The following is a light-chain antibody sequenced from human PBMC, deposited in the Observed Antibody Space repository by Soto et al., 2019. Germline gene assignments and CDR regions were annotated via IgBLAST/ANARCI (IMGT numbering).Light chain of an antibody. CDR2: KAS. CDR3: QQYQSFPYT. Sequence: DIQMTQSPSTLSASVGDRVTITCRASQSISIGLAWYQQKPGKAPNLLIYKASRLESGVPSRFSGSGSGTEFTLTISSLQPYDFATYYCQQYQSFPYTFGRGTKVEVK. CDR1: QSISIG. J-gene: IGKJ2*01. V-gene: IGKV1-5*03.